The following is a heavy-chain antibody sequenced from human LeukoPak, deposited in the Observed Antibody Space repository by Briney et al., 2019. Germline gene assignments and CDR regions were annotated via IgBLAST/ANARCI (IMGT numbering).Heavy chain of an antibody. Sequence: SETLSLTCNVSGDSIGSSSYYWGWIRKTPEKGLEWIGRIFYSGSTYYTPSLKSRVTMSLATSKTQFSLRLTSVTAADTAVYYCARQVAIVEPTDPNWFDSWGQGTLVTVSS. V-gene: IGHV4-39*07. CDR1: GDSIGSSSYY. CDR2: IFYSGST. J-gene: IGHJ5*01. D-gene: IGHD1-26*01. CDR3: ARQVAIVEPTDPNWFDS.